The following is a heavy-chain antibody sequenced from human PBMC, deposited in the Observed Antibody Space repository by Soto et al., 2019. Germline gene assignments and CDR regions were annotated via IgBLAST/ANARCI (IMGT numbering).Heavy chain of an antibody. Sequence: PSETLSLTCTVSGGSISSYYWSWIRQPPGKGLEWTGYIYYSGSTNYNPSLKSRVTISVDTSKNQFSLKLSSATAADTAVYYCARSYQYDILTGYSNYFDYWGQGTLVTVSS. CDR1: GGSISSYY. CDR2: IYYSGST. D-gene: IGHD3-9*01. CDR3: ARSYQYDILTGYSNYFDY. V-gene: IGHV4-59*08. J-gene: IGHJ4*02.